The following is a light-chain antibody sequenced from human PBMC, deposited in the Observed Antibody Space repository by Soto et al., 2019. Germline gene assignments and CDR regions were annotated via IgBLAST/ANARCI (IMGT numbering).Light chain of an antibody. CDR3: AAWDDSLNGPGVV. V-gene: IGLV1-44*01. CDR2: SNN. CDR1: SSNIGSNT. Sequence: QPVLTQPPSASGTPGQRVTISCSGSSSNIGSNTVNWYQQLPGTAPKLLIYSNNQRPSGVPDRFSGSKSGTSASLAISGLQSEDEADYCCAAWDDSLNGPGVVFGGGTKLTVL. J-gene: IGLJ2*01.